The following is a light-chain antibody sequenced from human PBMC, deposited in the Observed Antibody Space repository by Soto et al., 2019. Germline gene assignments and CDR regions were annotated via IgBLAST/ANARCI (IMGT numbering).Light chain of an antibody. CDR2: DAS. V-gene: IGKV3-11*01. J-gene: IGKJ4*01. CDR3: QQRSNWRSLT. Sequence: EIVLTQSPATLSLSPGERATLSCRASQSVSSYLAWYQQKPGQAPRLLIYDASNRATGIPARFSGSGSGTDFTLTISSLEPADFAVYYCQQRSNWRSLTFGGGTKVEIK. CDR1: QSVSSY.